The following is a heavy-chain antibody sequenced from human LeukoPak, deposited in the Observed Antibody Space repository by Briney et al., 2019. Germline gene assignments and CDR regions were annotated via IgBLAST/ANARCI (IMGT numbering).Heavy chain of an antibody. Sequence: GGSLRLSCAASGFTFSTFAMIWVRQPPGKGLEWVSSIFPSGGEIHYADSVRGRFTISRDNSKSTLPLQMNSLRAEDTAIYYCATYRQVLLPFESWGQGTLVTVSS. D-gene: IGHD2-8*02. CDR2: IFPSGGEI. V-gene: IGHV3-23*01. CDR1: GFTFSTFA. CDR3: ATYRQVLLPFES. J-gene: IGHJ4*02.